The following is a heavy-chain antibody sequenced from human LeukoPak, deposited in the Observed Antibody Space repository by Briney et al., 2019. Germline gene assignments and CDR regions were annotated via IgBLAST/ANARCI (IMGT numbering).Heavy chain of an antibody. Sequence: PGGSLRLSCAASGFTFSSYSMNWVRQAPGKGLEWVANIKQDGSEKYYVDSVKGRFTISRDNAKNSLNLQMNSLRAEDTAVYYCARESGQTSGWYGNNYWGQGTLVTVSS. CDR3: ARESGQTSGWYGNNY. V-gene: IGHV3-7*04. CDR2: IKQDGSEK. J-gene: IGHJ4*02. CDR1: GFTFSSYS. D-gene: IGHD6-19*01.